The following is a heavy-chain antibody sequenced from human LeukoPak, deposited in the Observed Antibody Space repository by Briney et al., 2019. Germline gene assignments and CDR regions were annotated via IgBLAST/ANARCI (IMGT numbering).Heavy chain of an antibody. D-gene: IGHD6-19*01. CDR1: GYTFTSYY. V-gene: IGHV1-46*01. J-gene: IGHJ4*02. CDR3: ARGFPGSGWYSYFDY. Sequence: GASVKVSCKASGYTFTSYYMHWVRPAPGQGLEWMGIINPSGGSTSYAQKFQGRVTMTRDTSTSTVYMELSSLRSEDTAVYYCARGFPGSGWYSYFDYWGQGTLVTVSS. CDR2: INPSGGST.